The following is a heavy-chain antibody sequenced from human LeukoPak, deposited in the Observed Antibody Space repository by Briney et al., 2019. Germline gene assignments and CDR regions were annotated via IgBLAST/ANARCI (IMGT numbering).Heavy chain of an antibody. Sequence: SETLSLTCTVSGGSISSYYWSWIRQPPGKGLEWIGYIYTSGSTNYNPSLKSRVTISVDTSKNQFSLKLSSVTAADTAVYYCARGKEYNWNYRLPYYYYYYMDVWGKGTTVTVSS. J-gene: IGHJ6*03. D-gene: IGHD1-7*01. CDR2: IYTSGST. CDR1: GGSISSYY. V-gene: IGHV4-4*09. CDR3: ARGKEYNWNYRLPYYYYYYMDV.